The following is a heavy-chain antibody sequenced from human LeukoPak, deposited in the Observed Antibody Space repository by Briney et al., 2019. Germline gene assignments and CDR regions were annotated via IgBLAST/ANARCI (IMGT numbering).Heavy chain of an antibody. CDR2: IGTNANII. CDR3: ARVATMVRGVNLFDP. Sequence: GGSLRLSCEASGFSFSDYYMSWFRQAPGKELEWVSYIGTNANIIHYADSVKGRFTISRDNAKNSLFLQMNSLRAEDTAVYYCARVATMVRGVNLFDPWGQGTLVTVSS. D-gene: IGHD3-10*01. J-gene: IGHJ5*02. V-gene: IGHV3-11*01. CDR1: GFSFSDYY.